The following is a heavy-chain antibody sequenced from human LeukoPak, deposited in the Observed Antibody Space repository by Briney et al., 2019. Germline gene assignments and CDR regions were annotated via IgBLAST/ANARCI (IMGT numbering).Heavy chain of an antibody. Sequence: SETLSLTCTVSGGSISSGGYYWSWIRQHPGTGLEWIGYIYYSGSTYYNPSLKSRVTISVDTSKNQFSLKLSSVTAADTAVYYCARVYGSGSYYQIYFDYWGQGTLVTASS. D-gene: IGHD3-10*01. CDR2: IYYSGST. V-gene: IGHV4-31*03. J-gene: IGHJ4*02. CDR3: ARVYGSGSYYQIYFDY. CDR1: GGSISSGGYY.